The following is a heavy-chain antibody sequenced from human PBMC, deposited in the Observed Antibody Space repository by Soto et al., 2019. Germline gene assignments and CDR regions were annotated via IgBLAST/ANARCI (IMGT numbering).Heavy chain of an antibody. CDR3: ARGQGGIAAAGTRYNWFDP. CDR2: INHSGST. V-gene: IGHV4-34*01. D-gene: IGHD6-13*01. CDR1: GGSFSGYY. J-gene: IGHJ5*02. Sequence: SETLSLTCAVYGGSFSGYYWSWMRQPPGKGLEWIGEINHSGSTNYNPSLKSRVTISVDTSKNQFSLKLSSVTAADTAVYYCARGQGGIAAAGTRYNWFDPWGQGTLVTVSS.